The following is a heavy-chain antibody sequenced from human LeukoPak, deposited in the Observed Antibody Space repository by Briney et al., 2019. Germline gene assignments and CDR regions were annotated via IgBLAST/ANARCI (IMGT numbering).Heavy chain of an antibody. CDR1: GFTFSNYG. D-gene: IGHD1-26*01. Sequence: GGSLRLSCVASGFTFSNYGMNWVRQAPGKGLEWVSGIVGSGVTTYYADSVKGRFTISRDNSKNTLYLQMNSLRAEDTALYYCAKTQRIVGTTAGHDAFNIWGQGTMVTVSS. CDR2: IVGSGVTT. J-gene: IGHJ3*02. CDR3: AKTQRIVGTTAGHDAFNI. V-gene: IGHV3-23*01.